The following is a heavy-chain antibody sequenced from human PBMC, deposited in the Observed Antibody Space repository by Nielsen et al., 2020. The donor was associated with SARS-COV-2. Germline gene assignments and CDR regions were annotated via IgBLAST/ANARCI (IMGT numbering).Heavy chain of an antibody. CDR2: ISYDGSNK. D-gene: IGHD6-19*01. Sequence: GGSLRLSCAASGFTFSSYGMHWVRQAPGKGLEWVAVISYDGSNKYYADSVKGRFTISRDNSKNTLYLQMNSLRAEDTAVYYCANSKPGWNLDYWGQGTLVTVSS. CDR1: GFTFSSYG. J-gene: IGHJ4*02. CDR3: ANSKPGWNLDY. V-gene: IGHV3-30*18.